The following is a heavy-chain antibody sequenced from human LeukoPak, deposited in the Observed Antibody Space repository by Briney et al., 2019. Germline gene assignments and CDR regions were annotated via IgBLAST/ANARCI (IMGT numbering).Heavy chain of an antibody. CDR3: ARDRGGSGWYDY. Sequence: SETLSLTCNVSGGSIRNSNYYWGWIRQPPGKGLEWIGSIYYSGSTYYNPSLKSRVTISVDTSKNQFSLKLSSVTAADTAVYYCARDRGGSGWYDYWGQGTLVTVSS. CDR1: GGSIRNSNYY. D-gene: IGHD6-19*01. V-gene: IGHV4-39*07. J-gene: IGHJ4*02. CDR2: IYYSGST.